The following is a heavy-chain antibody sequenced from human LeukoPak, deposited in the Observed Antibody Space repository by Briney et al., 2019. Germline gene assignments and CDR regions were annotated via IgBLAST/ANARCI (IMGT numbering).Heavy chain of an antibody. D-gene: IGHD3-10*01. Sequence: GGSLRLSCAASGFTFNNAWMTWVRQAPGKGLEWVAVISYDGSNKYYADSVKGRFTISRDNSKNTLYLQMNSLRPEDTAVYYCARGGYGLGSYFYFYGMDVWGQGTTVTVSS. CDR1: GFTFNNAW. CDR3: ARGGYGLGSYFYFYGMDV. CDR2: ISYDGSNK. V-gene: IGHV3-30*03. J-gene: IGHJ6*02.